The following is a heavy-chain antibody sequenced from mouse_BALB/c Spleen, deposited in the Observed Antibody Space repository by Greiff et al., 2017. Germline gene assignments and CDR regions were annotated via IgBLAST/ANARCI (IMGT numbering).Heavy chain of an antibody. CDR1: GYAFTNYL. V-gene: IGHV1-54*01. Sequence: QVQLQQSGAELVRPGTSVKVSCKASGYAFTNYLIEWVKQRPGQGLEWIGVINPGSGGTNYNEKFKGKATLTADKSSSTAYMQLSSLTSDDSAVYFCAREHDGSRDAFAYWGQGTLVTVSA. J-gene: IGHJ3*01. CDR2: INPGSGGT. D-gene: IGHD1-1*01. CDR3: AREHDGSRDAFAY.